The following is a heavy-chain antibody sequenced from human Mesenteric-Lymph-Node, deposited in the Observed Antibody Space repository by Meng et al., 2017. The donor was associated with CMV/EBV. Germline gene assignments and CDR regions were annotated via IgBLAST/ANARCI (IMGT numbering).Heavy chain of an antibody. J-gene: IGHJ4*03. Sequence: SRRLSCEASGFSFDGYAMHWVRQVPGKGLEWVSGISWNSGTNTYADSVKGRFTISRDNAKNPLYLQMNSLIAEDTALYYCAKGDCSSTSYPFDYWGQGTLVTVSS. V-gene: IGHV3-9*01. CDR2: ISWNSGTN. D-gene: IGHD2-2*01. CDR1: GFSFDGYA. CDR3: AKGDCSSTSYPFDY.